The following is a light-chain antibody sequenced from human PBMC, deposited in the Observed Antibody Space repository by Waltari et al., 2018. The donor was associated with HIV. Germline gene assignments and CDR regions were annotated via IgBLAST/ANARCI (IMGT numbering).Light chain of an antibody. CDR2: AAS. CDR1: QDISSS. J-gene: IGKJ1*01. V-gene: IGKV1-8*01. Sequence: AIRMTQSPSSFSASTGDRVTITCRASQDISSSLAWYQRKPGRAPKLLIYAASTLQSGVPSRFSGSGSGTDFTLTISCLQSEDFATYYCQQYYDYLRTFGQGTKVEIK. CDR3: QQYYDYLRT.